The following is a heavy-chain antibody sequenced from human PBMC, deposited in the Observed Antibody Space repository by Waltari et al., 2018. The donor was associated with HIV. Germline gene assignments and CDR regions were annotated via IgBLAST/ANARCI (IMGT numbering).Heavy chain of an antibody. Sequence: QVQLVQSGAEVKKPGASVKVSCKASGYTSTGYYLHWGRQAPGQGPEWMGWINPNSGGTNYAQKFQGRVTMTRDTSISTAYMELSRPRSDDTAVYYCARDRARYSGYDAALLLFDYWGQGTLVTVSS. CDR2: INPNSGGT. D-gene: IGHD5-12*01. CDR1: GYTSTGYY. V-gene: IGHV1-2*02. J-gene: IGHJ4*02. CDR3: ARDRARYSGYDAALLLFDY.